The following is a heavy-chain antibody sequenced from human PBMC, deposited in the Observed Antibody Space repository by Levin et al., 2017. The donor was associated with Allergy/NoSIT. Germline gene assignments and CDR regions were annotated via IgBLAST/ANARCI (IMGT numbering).Heavy chain of an antibody. CDR1: GFTFSSYW. D-gene: IGHD6-19*01. CDR3: ARVYRYISGWEGVWDV. J-gene: IGHJ6*02. Sequence: GGSLRLSCAASGFTFSSYWMSWVRQAPGKGLEWVANIKQDGSEKYYVDSVKGRFTISRDNAKNSLYLQMNSLRLEDTAVYYCARVYRYISGWEGVWDVWGQGTTVTVSS. CDR2: IKQDGSEK. V-gene: IGHV3-7*01.